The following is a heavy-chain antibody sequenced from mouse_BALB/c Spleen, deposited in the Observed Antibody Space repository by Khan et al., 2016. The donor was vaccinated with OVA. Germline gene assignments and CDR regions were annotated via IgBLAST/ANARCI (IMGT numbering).Heavy chain of an antibody. D-gene: IGHD1-1*02. CDR2: IDPGTGYT. V-gene: IGHV1-7*01. CDR3: ARRGLLCIFVY. Sequence: QVQLQQSGAELAKPGASVKMSCKASGYTFTTYWMHWVKQRPGQGLEWIGYIDPGTGYTEYNQIFKDKATLTTDKSSSTAYIQLSSLTSEDSAVYYCARRGLLCIFVYWGQGSLVTVSA. CDR1: GYTFTTYW. J-gene: IGHJ3*01.